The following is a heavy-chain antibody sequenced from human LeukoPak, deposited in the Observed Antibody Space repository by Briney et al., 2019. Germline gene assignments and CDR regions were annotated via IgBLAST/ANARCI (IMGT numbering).Heavy chain of an antibody. Sequence: GGSLRLSCAASGFTFSNFAMTWVRQAPGKGLEWVSTISVSGGSTYYADSVKGRFTISRDNSKNTLYLQMNSLRAEDTAVYYCAKDWATMIRGADYWGQGTLVTVSS. D-gene: IGHD3-10*01. J-gene: IGHJ4*02. CDR1: GFTFSNFA. V-gene: IGHV3-23*01. CDR2: ISVSGGST. CDR3: AKDWATMIRGADY.